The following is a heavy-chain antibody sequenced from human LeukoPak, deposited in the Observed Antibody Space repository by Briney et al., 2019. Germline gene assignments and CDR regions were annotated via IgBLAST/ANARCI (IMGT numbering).Heavy chain of an antibody. D-gene: IGHD5-18*01. J-gene: IGHJ4*02. CDR2: IYPGDSNI. Sequence: GESLKISCEGSGCSLTSYWIGWVRQMPGKGLEWMGIIYPGDSNIRYSPSFQGQVTISADKSISTAYLQWRSLKASDTAMYYCARDSYGYVASFDYWGQGALVTVSS. CDR1: GCSLTSYW. V-gene: IGHV5-51*01. CDR3: ARDSYGYVASFDY.